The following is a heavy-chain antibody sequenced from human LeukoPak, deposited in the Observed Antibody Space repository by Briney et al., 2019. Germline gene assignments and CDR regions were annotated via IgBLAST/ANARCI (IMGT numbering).Heavy chain of an antibody. CDR2: INHSGSP. D-gene: IGHD6-13*01. Sequence: SETLSLTCAVYGGSFSGYNWSWIRQPPGKGLEWIGEINHSGSPSYNASLKSRVTMSVDTSKNQFSLRLSSVTAADTAMYYCARDVVAAAGTWDYWGQGTLVTVSS. J-gene: IGHJ4*02. V-gene: IGHV4-34*01. CDR3: ARDVVAAAGTWDY. CDR1: GGSFSGYN.